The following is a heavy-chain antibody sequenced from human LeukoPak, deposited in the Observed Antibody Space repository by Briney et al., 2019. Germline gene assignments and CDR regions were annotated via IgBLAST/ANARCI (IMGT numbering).Heavy chain of an antibody. Sequence: SETLSLTCAVYGGSFSGYYWSWIRQPPGKGLEWIGEINHSGSTNYNPSLKSRVTISVDTSKNQFSLKLSSATAADTAVYYCARGRSLITIFGVVINNWFDPWGQGTLVTVSS. CDR3: ARGRSLITIFGVVINNWFDP. V-gene: IGHV4-34*01. CDR2: INHSGST. D-gene: IGHD3-3*01. CDR1: GGSFSGYY. J-gene: IGHJ5*02.